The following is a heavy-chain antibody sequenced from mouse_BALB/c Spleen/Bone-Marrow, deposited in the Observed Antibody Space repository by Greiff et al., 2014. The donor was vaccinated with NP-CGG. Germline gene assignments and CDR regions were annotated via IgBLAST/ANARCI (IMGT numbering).Heavy chain of an antibody. J-gene: IGHJ4*01. CDR1: GFTFSSYG. V-gene: IGHV5-6-3*01. CDR2: INSNGGST. Sequence: DVHLVESGGGLVQPGGSLKLSCAASGFTFSSYGMSWVRQTPDKRLELVATINSNGGSTYYPDSVKGRFTISRDNAKNTLYLQMSSLKSGDTAMYYCARDGYYVFYAMDYWGQGTSVTVSS. CDR3: ARDGYYVFYAMDY. D-gene: IGHD2-3*01.